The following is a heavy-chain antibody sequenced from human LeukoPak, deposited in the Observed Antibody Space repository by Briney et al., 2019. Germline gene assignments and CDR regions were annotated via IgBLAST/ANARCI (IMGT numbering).Heavy chain of an antibody. CDR1: GFTVSSNY. V-gene: IGHV3-53*01. J-gene: IGHJ5*02. CDR3: ARAVVVPAAKVYNWFDP. CDR2: IYSGGST. Sequence: GGSLRLSCAASGFTVSSNYMSWVRQAPGKGLEWVSVIYSGGSTYYADSVKGRFTISRDNSKNTLYLQMNSLRAEDTAVYYCARAVVVPAAKVYNWFDPWGQGTLVTVSS. D-gene: IGHD2-2*01.